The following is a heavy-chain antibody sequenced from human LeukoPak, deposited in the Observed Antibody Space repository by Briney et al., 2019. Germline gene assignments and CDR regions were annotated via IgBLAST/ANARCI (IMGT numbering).Heavy chain of an antibody. J-gene: IGHJ4*02. D-gene: IGHD6-19*01. CDR3: ARDPHPTVAATDYFDY. CDR1: GFTFGSYT. CDR2: ISGSGGDT. Sequence: GGSLRLSCAASGFTFGSYTMTWVRQAPGKGLEWVSAISGSGGDTYYADSVKGRFTISRDNSKNTLYLQMNSLRAEDTAVYYCARDPHPTVAATDYFDYWGQGTLVTVSS. V-gene: IGHV3-23*01.